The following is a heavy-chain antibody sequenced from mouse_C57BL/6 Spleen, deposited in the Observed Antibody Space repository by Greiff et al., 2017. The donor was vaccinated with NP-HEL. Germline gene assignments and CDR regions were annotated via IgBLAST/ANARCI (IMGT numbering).Heavy chain of an antibody. CDR1: GYTFTSYW. V-gene: IGHV1-64*01. CDR3: ARRSIPLRREEDYFDY. CDR2: IHPNSGST. J-gene: IGHJ2*01. Sequence: QVQLQQPGAELVKPGASVKLSCKASGYTFTSYWMHWVKQRPGQGLEWIGMIHPNSGSTNYNEKFKSKATLTVDKSSSTAYMQLSSLTSEDSAVYYCARRSIPLRREEDYFDYWGQGTTLTVSS. D-gene: IGHD2-12*01.